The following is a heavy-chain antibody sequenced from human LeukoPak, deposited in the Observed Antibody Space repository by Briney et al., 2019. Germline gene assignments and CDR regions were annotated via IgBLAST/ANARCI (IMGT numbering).Heavy chain of an antibody. CDR1: GFTFSSYW. CDR3: ARGNIAAAGIHY. V-gene: IGHV3-74*01. CDR2: INGDGSST. Sequence: GGSLRLSCAASGFTFSSYWMHWVRQAPGKGLVWVSRINGDGSSTTYVDSVMGRLTISRDNAKNTLYLQMNSVRAEDTAVYYCARGNIAAAGIHYWGQGTLVIVSS. J-gene: IGHJ4*02. D-gene: IGHD6-13*01.